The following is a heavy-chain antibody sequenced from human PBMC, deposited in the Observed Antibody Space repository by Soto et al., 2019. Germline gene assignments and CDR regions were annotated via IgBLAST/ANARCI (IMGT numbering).Heavy chain of an antibody. J-gene: IGHJ5*02. V-gene: IGHV4-34*01. CDR1: GGSFSGYY. D-gene: IGHD4-17*01. Sequence: SETLSLTCAVYGGSFSGYYWSWIRQPPGKGLEWIGEINHSGSTNYSPSLKSRVTISVDTSKNQFSLKLISVTAADTATYYCARSAEYGANYYWFDPWGQGTLVTVSS. CDR3: ARSAEYGANYYWFDP. CDR2: INHSGST.